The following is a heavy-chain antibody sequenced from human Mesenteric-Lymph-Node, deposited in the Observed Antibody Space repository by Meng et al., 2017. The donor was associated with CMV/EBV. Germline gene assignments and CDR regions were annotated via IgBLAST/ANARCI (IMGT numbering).Heavy chain of an antibody. CDR2: ISGNGGST. CDR3: ARRDGAEGPDY. V-gene: IGHV3-23*01. D-gene: IGHD4-17*01. CDR1: GFTFSSYA. J-gene: IGHJ4*02. Sequence: GESLKISCAASGFTFSSYAMTWVRQAPGKGLEWVSAISGNGGSTYYANSVKGRFTISRDNSKNTLYLQMNSLRAEDTALYYCARRDGAEGPDYWGQGTLVTVSS.